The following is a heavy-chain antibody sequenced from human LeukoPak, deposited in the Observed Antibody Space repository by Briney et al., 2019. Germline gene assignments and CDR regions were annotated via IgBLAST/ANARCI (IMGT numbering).Heavy chain of an antibody. Sequence: GGSLRLSCAASGFTFSSYGMHWVRQAPGKGLEWVAVIWYDGSNKYYADSVKGRFTISRDNSKNTLYLQMNSLRAEDTAVYYCARDGYDFWSGYYSSQYYFDYWGQGTLVTVSS. CDR2: IWYDGSNK. CDR3: ARDGYDFWSGYYSSQYYFDY. CDR1: GFTFSSYG. D-gene: IGHD3-3*01. V-gene: IGHV3-33*01. J-gene: IGHJ4*02.